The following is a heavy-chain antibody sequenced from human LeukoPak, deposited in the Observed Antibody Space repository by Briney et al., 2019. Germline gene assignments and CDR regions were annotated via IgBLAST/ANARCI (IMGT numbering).Heavy chain of an antibody. Sequence: PGGSLRLSCAASGFTFSTYAMAWVRQAPGKGLEWVSGIRGSGTETYYADSVKGRFVISRDNSKDTLFLQADNVRVEDTATYYCVKAPHFDFWTGYRNYFDPWGQGTLVTVSS. CDR2: IRGSGTET. CDR1: GFTFSTYA. D-gene: IGHD3/OR15-3a*01. CDR3: VKAPHFDFWTGYRNYFDP. J-gene: IGHJ5*02. V-gene: IGHV3-23*01.